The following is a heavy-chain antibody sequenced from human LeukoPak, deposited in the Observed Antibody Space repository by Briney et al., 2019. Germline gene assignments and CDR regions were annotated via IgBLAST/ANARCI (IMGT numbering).Heavy chain of an antibody. J-gene: IGHJ3*01. CDR3: ARGAVYAILDRSNFDRVRN. V-gene: IGHV1-2*02. CDR2: INPNSGGT. CDR1: GYTFTGYY. D-gene: IGHD2-8*01. Sequence: ASVKVSCKASGYTFTGYYMHWVRQAPGQGLEWMGWINPNSGGTNYAQKFQGRVTMTRDTSISKAYMELSRLRSDDTAVYYCARGAVYAILDRSNFDRVRNWGQGTMVTVSS.